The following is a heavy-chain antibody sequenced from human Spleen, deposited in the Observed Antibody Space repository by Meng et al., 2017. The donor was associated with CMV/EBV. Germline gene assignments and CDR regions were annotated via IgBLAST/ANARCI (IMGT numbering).Heavy chain of an antibody. D-gene: IGHD6-13*01. CDR3: AKGQQQPYYFDY. V-gene: IGHV3-23*01. CDR2: ISGSGGST. CDR1: GFTFSRYA. J-gene: IGHJ4*02. Sequence: CAASGFTFSRYAMSWVRQAPGKGLEWVSAISGSGGSTYYADSVKGRFTISRDNSKNTLYLQMNSLRAEDTAVYYCAKGQQQPYYFDYWGQGTLVTVSS.